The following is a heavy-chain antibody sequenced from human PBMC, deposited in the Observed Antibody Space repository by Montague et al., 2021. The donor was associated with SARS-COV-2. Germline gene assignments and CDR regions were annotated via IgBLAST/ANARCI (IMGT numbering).Heavy chain of an antibody. Sequence: SETLSLTCTVSGGSVSSSPYYWGWIRQPPGRGLEWVGSISYSGRTXFSPSLKSRLTISVDSSENQFSLRLSSVTAADTAVYYCASLYYYGSGTYVYNYYMDVWGKGTTVTVSS. D-gene: IGHD3-10*01. CDR2: ISYSGRT. J-gene: IGHJ6*03. CDR1: GGSVSSSPYY. CDR3: ASLYYYGSGTYVYNYYMDV. V-gene: IGHV4-39*01.